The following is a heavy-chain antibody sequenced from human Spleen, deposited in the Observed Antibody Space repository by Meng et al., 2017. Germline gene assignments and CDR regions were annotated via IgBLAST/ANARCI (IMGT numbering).Heavy chain of an antibody. CDR3: AKYDGDYIQDAFDI. J-gene: IGHJ3*02. V-gene: IGHV3-23*01. CDR1: GFTFSSYA. Sequence: GGSLRLSCAASGFTFSSYAMSWVRQAPGKGLEWVSAISGSGGSTYYADSVKGRFTISRDKSKNTLYLEMNSLRDEDTAVYYCAKYDGDYIQDAFDIWGQGTMVTVSS. CDR2: ISGSGGST. D-gene: IGHD4-17*01.